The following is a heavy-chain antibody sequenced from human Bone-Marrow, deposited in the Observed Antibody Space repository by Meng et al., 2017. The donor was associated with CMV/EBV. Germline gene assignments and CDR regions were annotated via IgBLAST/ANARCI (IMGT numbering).Heavy chain of an antibody. V-gene: IGHV3-66*02. CDR3: AGVGFGLYFDY. Sequence: GGSLRLSCAASGFTVSSKYMSWVRQTPGKGLEWVSLTYSGGSTFYADSVKGRFTISRDNSKNTLYLQMNSLRAEDTAVYYCAGVGFGLYFDYWGQGTLVTVSS. D-gene: IGHD3-16*01. CDR1: GFTVSSKY. CDR2: TYSGGST. J-gene: IGHJ4*02.